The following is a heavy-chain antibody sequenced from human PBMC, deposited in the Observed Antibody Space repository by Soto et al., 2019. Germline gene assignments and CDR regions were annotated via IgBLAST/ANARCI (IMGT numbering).Heavy chain of an antibody. CDR3: ARRSSSGWTWFAS. Sequence: QVQLVQSGAEVKKSGASVKVSCKASGYTFTAYTVHWVRQAPGQRLEWMGWINPDNGNTKYSQKFQGRVTITGDTAASTADMELSSLRSEDTAVYYCARRSSSGWTWFASWGQGTLVTVSS. CDR2: INPDNGNT. D-gene: IGHD6-19*01. V-gene: IGHV1-3*01. CDR1: GYTFTAYT. J-gene: IGHJ5*01.